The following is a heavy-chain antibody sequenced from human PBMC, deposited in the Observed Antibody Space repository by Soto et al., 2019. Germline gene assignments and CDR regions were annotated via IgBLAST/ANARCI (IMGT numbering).Heavy chain of an antibody. D-gene: IGHD2-21*02. J-gene: IGHJ4*02. CDR1: GVVFSSNT. V-gene: IGHV1-69*06. Sequence: QVYMVQSGAEVKKPGSSVKISCKASGVVFSSNTLNWVRQAAGQGLEWMGGIIPLFGTANYAEKFQGRVTITADKSTKTEYMELTSLRSEDTAVYYCASKAACGGDCYAFDSWGQGTLVTVSS. CDR2: IIPLFGTA. CDR3: ASKAACGGDCYAFDS.